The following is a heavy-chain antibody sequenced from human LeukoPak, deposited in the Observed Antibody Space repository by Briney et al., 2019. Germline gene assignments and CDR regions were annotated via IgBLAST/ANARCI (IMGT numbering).Heavy chain of an antibody. J-gene: IGHJ6*03. Sequence: GGSLRLSCAASGFTFSTYNMNWVRQTPGKGLEWVSSITSSSAYTFYADSVKGRFTISRDNSKNTLYLQMNSLRADDTAVYYCAKRRGLELTYYYHMDVWGKGTTVTVSS. CDR1: GFTFSTYN. V-gene: IGHV3-23*01. CDR3: AKRRGLELTYYYHMDV. CDR2: ITSSSAYT. D-gene: IGHD1-7*01.